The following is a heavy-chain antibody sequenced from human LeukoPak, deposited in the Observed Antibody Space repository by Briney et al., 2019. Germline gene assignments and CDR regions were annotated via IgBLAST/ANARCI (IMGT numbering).Heavy chain of an antibody. D-gene: IGHD3-22*01. CDR3: ARDKGMIVVVIGSFDY. CDR1: GFTLSSYA. V-gene: IGHV3-30-3*01. Sequence: PGGSLRLSCAACGFTLSSYAMHLVRQAPGKGLEWVAVISYDGSNKYYADSVKGRFTISRDNSKNTLYLQMNSLRAEDTAVYYCARDKGMIVVVIGSFDYWGQGTLVTVSS. CDR2: ISYDGSNK. J-gene: IGHJ4*02.